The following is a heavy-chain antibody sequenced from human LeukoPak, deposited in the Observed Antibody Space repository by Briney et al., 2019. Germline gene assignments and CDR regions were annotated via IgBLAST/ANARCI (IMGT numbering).Heavy chain of an antibody. CDR1: GFTFSSYG. V-gene: IGHV3-30*18. CDR3: AKVTISGSITRGMDV. Sequence: GRSLRLSCAASGFTFSSYGMHWVRQAPGKGLEWVAVISYDGSNKYYADSVKGRFTISRDNSKNTLYLQMNSLRAEDTAVYYCAKVTISGSITRGMDVWGQGTTVTVSS. D-gene: IGHD1-20*01. CDR2: ISYDGSNK. J-gene: IGHJ6*02.